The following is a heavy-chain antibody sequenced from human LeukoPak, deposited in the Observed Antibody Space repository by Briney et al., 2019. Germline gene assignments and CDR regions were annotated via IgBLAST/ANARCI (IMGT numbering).Heavy chain of an antibody. Sequence: GGSLRLSCAASGFTFSSYSMNWVRQAPGKGLEWVAVIWYDESNKYYADSVKGRFTISRDNSKNAVYLQMNSLRAEDTAVYYCARGLRNTDTFDIWGQGTMVTVSS. J-gene: IGHJ3*02. CDR2: IWYDESNK. V-gene: IGHV3-33*08. CDR1: GFTFSSYS. CDR3: ARGLRNTDTFDI.